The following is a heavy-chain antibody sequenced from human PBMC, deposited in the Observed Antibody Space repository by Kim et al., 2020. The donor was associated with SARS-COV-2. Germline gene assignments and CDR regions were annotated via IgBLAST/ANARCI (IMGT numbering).Heavy chain of an antibody. CDR2: ISGGGGNT. Sequence: GGSLRLSCAASGFNFGFYAMSWARQAPGKGLEWVSTISGGGGNTHYVDSVKGRFTISRDNSMNTLYLQMNSLRAEDTAVYYCDASDYWGQGTLVTVSS. CDR3: DASDY. CDR1: GFNFGFYA. V-gene: IGHV3-23*01. J-gene: IGHJ4*02.